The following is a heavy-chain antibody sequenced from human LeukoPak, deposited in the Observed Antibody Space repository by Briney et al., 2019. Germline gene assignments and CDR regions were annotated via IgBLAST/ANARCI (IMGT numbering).Heavy chain of an antibody. Sequence: SETLSLTCTVSGGSISSSSYYWGWIRQPPGKGLEWIGSIYYSGSTYYNPSLKSRVTISVDTSKNQFSLKLSSVTAADTAVYYCARGSGGSYRGQIDYWGQGTLVTVSS. V-gene: IGHV4-39*07. CDR3: ARGSGGSYRGQIDY. CDR2: IYYSGST. J-gene: IGHJ4*02. D-gene: IGHD1-26*01. CDR1: GGSISSSSYY.